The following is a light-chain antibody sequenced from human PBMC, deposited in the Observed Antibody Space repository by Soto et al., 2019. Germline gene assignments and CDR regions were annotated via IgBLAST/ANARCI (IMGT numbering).Light chain of an antibody. J-gene: IGLJ2*01. CDR2: LNSDGSH. CDR1: SGHSSYA. V-gene: IGLV4-69*01. Sequence: QLVMTQSPSAAASLGASVKLTCTLSSGHSSYAIAWHQQQPEKGPRYLMKLNSDGSHSKGDGIPDRFSGSSSGAERYLTISSLQSEAEPDYYCPTWGTGTYVVFGGGTKLTVL. CDR3: PTWGTGTYVV.